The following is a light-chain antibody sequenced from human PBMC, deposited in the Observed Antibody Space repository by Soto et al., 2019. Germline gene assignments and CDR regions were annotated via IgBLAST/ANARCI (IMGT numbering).Light chain of an antibody. J-gene: IGKJ1*01. CDR1: QSMSGW. CDR3: QQYNSYSGT. V-gene: IGKV1-5*03. Sequence: IQMTQSPSTLSASVADTLTIACRASQSMSGWLAWYQQKPGKAPKLLIYKASSLESGVPSRFRGSGSGTEFTLTISSLQPDDFATYYCQQYNSYSGTFGQGTKVDIK. CDR2: KAS.